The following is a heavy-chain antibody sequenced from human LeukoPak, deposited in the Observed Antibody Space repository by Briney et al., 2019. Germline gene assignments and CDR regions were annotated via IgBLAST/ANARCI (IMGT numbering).Heavy chain of an antibody. D-gene: IGHD2-2*01. CDR1: GYTFTSYA. J-gene: IGHJ4*02. Sequence: ASVKVSCKASGYTFTSYAMNWVRQAPGQGLEWMGWINTNTGNPTYAQGFTGRFVFSLDTSVSTAYLQISSLKAEDTAVYYCARGAPEKLYQLHPVINIDYWGQGTLVTVSS. V-gene: IGHV7-4-1*02. CDR3: ARGAPEKLYQLHPVINIDY. CDR2: INTNTGNP.